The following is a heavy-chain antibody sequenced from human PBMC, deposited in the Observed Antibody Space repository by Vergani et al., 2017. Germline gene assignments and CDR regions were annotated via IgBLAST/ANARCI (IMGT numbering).Heavy chain of an antibody. CDR1: GFTFSSYA. CDR3: AKAPPPISGSSWPDVGY. Sequence: EVQLLESGGGLVHPGGSLRLSCAASGFTFSSYAMSWVRQAPGKGLEWVSAISGSGGSTYYADSVKGRFTISRDNSKNTLYLQMNSLRAEDTAVYYCAKAPPPISGSSWPDVGYWGQGTLVTVSS. CDR2: ISGSGGST. D-gene: IGHD6-13*01. J-gene: IGHJ4*02. V-gene: IGHV3-23*01.